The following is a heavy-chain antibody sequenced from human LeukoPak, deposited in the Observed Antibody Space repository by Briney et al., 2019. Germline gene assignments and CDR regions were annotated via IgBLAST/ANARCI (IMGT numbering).Heavy chain of an antibody. CDR2: ISSSSYI. Sequence: GGSLRLSCAASGFTFSSYSMNWVRQAPGKGLEWVSSISSSSYIYYADSVKGRFTISRDNAKNSLYLQMNSLRAEDTAVYYCASQGYSSGWYFYYWGQGTLVTVSS. CDR3: ASQGYSSGWYFYY. J-gene: IGHJ4*02. V-gene: IGHV3-21*01. CDR1: GFTFSSYS. D-gene: IGHD6-19*01.